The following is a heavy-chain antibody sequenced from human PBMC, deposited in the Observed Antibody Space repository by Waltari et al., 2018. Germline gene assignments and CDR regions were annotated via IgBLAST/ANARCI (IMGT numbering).Heavy chain of an antibody. CDR3: SKRLDI. V-gene: IGHV3-7*01. CDR2: INQDGGEK. J-gene: IGHJ3*02. CDR1: AFTFSTDW. Sequence: EVQLVESGGGLVQRGGSVRCSCEGTAFTFSTDWVDWVRQAPGKGLQWVDNINQDGGEKYYLDSVKGRFTISRDNAKKSVYLEMNSLRAEDTAIYYCSKRLDIWGRGTMIAVSS.